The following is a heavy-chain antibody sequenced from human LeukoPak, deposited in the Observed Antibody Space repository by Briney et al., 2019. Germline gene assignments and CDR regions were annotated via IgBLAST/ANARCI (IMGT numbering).Heavy chain of an antibody. Sequence: PGRSLRLSCAASGFTFSSYGMHWVRQAPGKGLEWVAVIWFDGSNKYYADSVKGRFTISRDNSKNTLYLQMNSLRAEDTAVYYCAKDQGEHGSGWSNFDYWGQGTLVTASS. CDR1: GFTFSSYG. J-gene: IGHJ4*02. CDR3: AKDQGEHGSGWSNFDY. D-gene: IGHD6-19*01. CDR2: IWFDGSNK. V-gene: IGHV3-33*06.